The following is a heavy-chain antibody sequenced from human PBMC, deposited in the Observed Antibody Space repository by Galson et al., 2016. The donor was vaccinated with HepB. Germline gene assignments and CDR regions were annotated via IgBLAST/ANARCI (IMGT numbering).Heavy chain of an antibody. Sequence: SETLSLTCTVSGGSIRSYYWSWIRQPPGKGLEWIGYFYYSGSTNYSPSLKSRVAMSLDTSKNQFSLRLSSVTAADTAVYYCASPQLGIKDAVDIWGQGKMVTVSS. CDR3: ASPQLGIKDAVDI. V-gene: IGHV4-59*01. J-gene: IGHJ3*02. D-gene: IGHD7-27*01. CDR1: GGSIRSYY. CDR2: FYYSGST.